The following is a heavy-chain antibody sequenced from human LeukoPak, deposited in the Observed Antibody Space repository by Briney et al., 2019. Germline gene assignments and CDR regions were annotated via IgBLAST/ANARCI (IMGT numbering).Heavy chain of an antibody. CDR1: GFIFNNYG. V-gene: IGHV3-23*01. J-gene: IGHJ5*02. CDR3: AKGSSGYFVDL. D-gene: IGHD3-22*01. CDR2: ISNEDGGT. Sequence: GGSLRLSCAASGFIFNNYGLIWGPQAPGKGLEWVSAISNEDGGTNYADFVKRRFTISRDKSKNTLFLQMNSLGAEDTALYYCAKGSSGYFVDLWGQGTLVTVSS.